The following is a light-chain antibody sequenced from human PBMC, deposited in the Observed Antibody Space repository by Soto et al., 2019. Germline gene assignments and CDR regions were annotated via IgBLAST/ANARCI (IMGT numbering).Light chain of an antibody. J-gene: IGLJ2*01. V-gene: IGLV3-9*01. CDR3: QVWDSTTAVL. Sequence: SYELTQPLSVSVALGQTARITCGGSNIGSKSVHWYQKRPGKAPVVVMYRDYHRPSEIPERFSGSNSGNTATLTISRAQAGDEADYYCQVWDSTTAVLFGGGTKVTVL. CDR2: RDY. CDR1: NIGSKS.